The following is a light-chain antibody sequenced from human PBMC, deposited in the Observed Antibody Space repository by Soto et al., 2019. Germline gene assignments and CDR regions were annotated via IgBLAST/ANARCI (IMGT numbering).Light chain of an antibody. J-gene: IGKJ4*02. Sequence: LSEAPGTRPLSPGARATLSCRASHVVIANFLSWYQQKPGRSPRRLIHGESTRATGIPERCCSSGSGTAFTLTIIRREDEDYAVYYCRHHRTKSATFGRGTKVDIK. CDR3: RHHRTKSAT. CDR2: GES. V-gene: IGKV3-20*01. CDR1: HVVIANF.